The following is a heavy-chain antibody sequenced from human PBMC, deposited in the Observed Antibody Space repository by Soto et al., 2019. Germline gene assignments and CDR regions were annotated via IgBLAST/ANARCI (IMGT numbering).Heavy chain of an antibody. CDR3: ARIDRIAWYFDY. V-gene: IGHV4-31*11. Sequence: QVQLQESGPGLVKPSQTLSLTCAVSGGSISSTGYYWSWVRQLPGKGLEWIAYIHRGGSRNHSPSLRDRLTVSVDTSREQFSLKLMSVTAADTAVYFCARIDRIAWYFDYWGQGILVTVSS. CDR2: IHRGGSR. J-gene: IGHJ4*02. CDR1: GGSISSTGYY. D-gene: IGHD2-21*01.